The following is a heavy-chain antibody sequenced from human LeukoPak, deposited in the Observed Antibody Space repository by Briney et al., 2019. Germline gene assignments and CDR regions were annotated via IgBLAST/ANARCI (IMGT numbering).Heavy chain of an antibody. D-gene: IGHD6-19*01. CDR3: ARVIPVWYSSGWLDY. J-gene: IGHJ4*02. CDR1: GFTFSSYA. V-gene: IGHV3-30-3*01. CDR2: ISYDGSNK. Sequence: PGGSLRLSCAASGFTFSSYAMHWVRQAPGKGLEWVAVISYDGSNKYYADSVKGRFTISRDNSKSTLYLQMNSLRAEDTAVYYCARVIPVWYSSGWLDYWGQGTLVTVSS.